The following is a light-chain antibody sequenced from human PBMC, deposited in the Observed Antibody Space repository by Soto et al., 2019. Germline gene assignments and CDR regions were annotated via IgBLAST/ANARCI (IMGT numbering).Light chain of an antibody. Sequence: EIVLTQSPGTLSLSPGERATLSCRASQSVSRSYLAWYQQKPGQAPRLLIYDASSRATGIPDRFSGSGSGTDFTLTISRLEPEDFAVYYCQQYGSSPVTFGQGTKLEIK. J-gene: IGKJ2*01. CDR2: DAS. CDR3: QQYGSSPVT. V-gene: IGKV3-20*01. CDR1: QSVSRSY.